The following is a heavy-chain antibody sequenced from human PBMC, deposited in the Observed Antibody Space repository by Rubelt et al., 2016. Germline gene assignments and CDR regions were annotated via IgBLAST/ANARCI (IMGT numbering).Heavy chain of an antibody. J-gene: IGHJ3*02. D-gene: IGHD2-8*01. V-gene: IGHV1-18*01. Sequence: QVQLVQSGAAVKKPGSSVRVSCKASGGSFNSEAISWVRQAPGQGHEWMARVSTHNGHRKYARNLQDRVTVTTETPTGTAYMELRSLMSDDTAGYYCARDTQWPIWGQGTMVTVSS. CDR1: GGSFNSEA. CDR2: VSTHNGHR. CDR3: ARDTQWPI.